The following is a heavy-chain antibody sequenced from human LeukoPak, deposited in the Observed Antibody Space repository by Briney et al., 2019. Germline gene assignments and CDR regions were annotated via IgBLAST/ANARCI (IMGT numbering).Heavy chain of an antibody. CDR3: ANDPSNYYDSSGSAAEDAFDI. CDR2: ISGSGGST. Sequence: GGSLRLSCAASGFTFSSYAMSWVRQAPGKGLEWVSAISGSGGSTYYADSVKGRFTISRDNSKNTLYLQMNSLRAEDTAVYYCANDPSNYYDSSGSAAEDAFDIWGQGTMVTVS. CDR1: GFTFSSYA. V-gene: IGHV3-23*01. J-gene: IGHJ3*02. D-gene: IGHD3-22*01.